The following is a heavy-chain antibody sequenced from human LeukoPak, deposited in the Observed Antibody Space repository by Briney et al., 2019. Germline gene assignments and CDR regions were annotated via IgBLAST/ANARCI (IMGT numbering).Heavy chain of an antibody. CDR1: GFTFSSEG. D-gene: IGHD3-9*01. J-gene: IGHJ4*02. Sequence: PGGSLRLSCAASGFTFSSEGMHWVRQAPGKGLEWVAFIRYDGTNKYYADSVKGRFTISRDNSKNTLYLQMNSLSAEDTAVYYCASIDRYYDILGGFHGLDYWGQGTLVTVSS. CDR3: ASIDRYYDILGGFHGLDY. CDR2: IRYDGTNK. V-gene: IGHV3-30*02.